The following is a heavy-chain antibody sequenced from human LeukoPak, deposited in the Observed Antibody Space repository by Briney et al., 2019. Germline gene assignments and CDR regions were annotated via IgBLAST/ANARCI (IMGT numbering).Heavy chain of an antibody. V-gene: IGHV4-59*08. J-gene: IGHJ4*02. D-gene: IGHD1-1*01. CDR1: GGSISSYY. Sequence: SGTLSLTCTVSGGSISSYYWSWIRQPPGKGLEWIGYIYYSGSTNYNPSLKSRVTISVDTSKNQFSLKLSSVTAADTAVYYCARSNWNAFSTNECYFDYWGQGTLVTVSS. CDR2: IYYSGST. CDR3: ARSNWNAFSTNECYFDY.